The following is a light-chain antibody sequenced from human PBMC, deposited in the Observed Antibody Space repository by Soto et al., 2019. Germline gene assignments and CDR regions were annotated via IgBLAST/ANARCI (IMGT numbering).Light chain of an antibody. V-gene: IGKV1-16*02. Sequence: DIQMTQSPSSLSASVGDTDTITCRASQGINDFLAWFQQKPGKAPKSLISAASSLQSGVPSKFSGSGSDRDFTLTISSLQPEDSATYYCQQYHSYPVTFGGGTKVEIK. CDR3: QQYHSYPVT. CDR2: AAS. CDR1: QGINDF. J-gene: IGKJ4*01.